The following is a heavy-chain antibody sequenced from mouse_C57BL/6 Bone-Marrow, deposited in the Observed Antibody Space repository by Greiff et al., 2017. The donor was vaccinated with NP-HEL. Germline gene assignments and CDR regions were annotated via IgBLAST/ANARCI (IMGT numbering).Heavy chain of an antibody. Sequence: QVQLQQSGAELVRPGTSVKMSCKASGYTFTNYWIGWAKQRPGHGLEWIGDIYPGGGYTNYNEKFKGKATMTADKSSSTAYMQFSSLTSEDSAIYYCARGGTAYYFDYWGQGTTLTVSS. J-gene: IGHJ2*01. V-gene: IGHV1-63*01. CDR1: GYTFTNYW. D-gene: IGHD1-2*01. CDR2: IYPGGGYT. CDR3: ARGGTAYYFDY.